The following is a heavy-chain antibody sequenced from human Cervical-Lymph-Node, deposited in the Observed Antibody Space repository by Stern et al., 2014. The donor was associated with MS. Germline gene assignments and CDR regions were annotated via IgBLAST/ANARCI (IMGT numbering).Heavy chain of an antibody. Sequence: QVTLKESGPALVKPTQTLTLTCTFSGFSLNSPGMCVSWIRQPPGKALEWLARIDWDDEKYYSTSLKTRLAVSKDTSKNQVVLRMTNMDPADTATYYCARLEVPTSPGFHYYYYAMDVWGQGTTITVSS. V-gene: IGHV2-70*15. J-gene: IGHJ6*02. CDR3: ARLEVPTSPGFHYYYYAMDV. D-gene: IGHD2-2*01. CDR2: IDWDDEK. CDR1: GFSLNSPGMC.